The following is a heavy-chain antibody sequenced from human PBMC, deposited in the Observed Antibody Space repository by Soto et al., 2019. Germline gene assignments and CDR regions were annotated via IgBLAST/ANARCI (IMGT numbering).Heavy chain of an antibody. Sequence: SGPTLVNPTQTLTLTCTFSGFSLSTSGVGVGWIRQPPGKALEWLALIYWDDDKRYSPSLKSRLTITKDTSKNQVVLIMTNMDPVDTATYYCAHAYYDFWSGYFWWFDPWGQGTLVTVSS. CDR2: IYWDDDK. D-gene: IGHD3-3*01. J-gene: IGHJ5*02. V-gene: IGHV2-5*02. CDR3: AHAYYDFWSGYFWWFDP. CDR1: GFSLSTSGVG.